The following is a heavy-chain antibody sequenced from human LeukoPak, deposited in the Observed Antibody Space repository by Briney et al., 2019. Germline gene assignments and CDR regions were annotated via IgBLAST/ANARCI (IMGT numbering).Heavy chain of an antibody. CDR3: AKANGVDWDEDAFDI. J-gene: IGHJ3*02. D-gene: IGHD2-21*01. CDR2: ISGSGGST. Sequence: PGRSLRLSCAASGFTFSSYAMSWVRQAPGKGLEWVSAISGSGGSTYYADSVKGRFTISRDNSKNTLYLQMNSLRAEDTAVYYCAKANGVDWDEDAFDIWGQGTMVTVSS. V-gene: IGHV3-23*01. CDR1: GFTFSSYA.